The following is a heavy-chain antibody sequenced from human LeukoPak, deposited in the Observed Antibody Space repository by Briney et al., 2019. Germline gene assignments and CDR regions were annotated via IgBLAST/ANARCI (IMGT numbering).Heavy chain of an antibody. CDR2: MNPNSGNT. Sequence: ASVKVSCKASGYTFTSYDINWVRQATGQGLEWMGWMNPNSGNTGYAQKFQGRVTMTRNTSISTAYMELSSPRSEDTAVYYCARSPYTAILEWYFDYWGQGTLVTVSS. V-gene: IGHV1-8*02. CDR3: ARSPYTAILEWYFDY. D-gene: IGHD5-18*01. J-gene: IGHJ4*02. CDR1: GYTFTSYD.